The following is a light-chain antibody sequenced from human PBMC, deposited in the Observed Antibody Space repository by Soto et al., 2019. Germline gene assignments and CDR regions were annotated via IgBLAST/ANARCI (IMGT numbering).Light chain of an antibody. J-gene: IGKJ1*01. CDR2: AAS. CDR1: QGIRDE. V-gene: IGKV1-6*01. CDR3: LQDYDYPRT. Sequence: AIQMTQSPSSLSASVGDRVTITCRASQGIRDELGWYQQKAGKAPNLLISAASRLQSGVPSRFSGRGSGTDFTLTISSLQTEDFATYYCLQDYDYPRTFGQGTKVDIK.